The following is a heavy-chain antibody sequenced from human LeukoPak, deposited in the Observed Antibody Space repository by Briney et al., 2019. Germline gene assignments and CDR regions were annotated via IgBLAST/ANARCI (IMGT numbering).Heavy chain of an antibody. V-gene: IGHV4-59*02. D-gene: IGHD1-26*01. J-gene: IGHJ4*02. CDR3: AKVASGSYYNWPFDY. CDR1: GTTVNIDY. Sequence: PSETLSLTCTVSGTTVNIDYWTWIRQPPGKGLEWVGSIHHSGSSKYNSSLNNRVTVSLDKSKNQFSLSLTSVTVADTAVYYCAKVASGSYYNWPFDYWGQGTLVTVSS. CDR2: IHHSGSS.